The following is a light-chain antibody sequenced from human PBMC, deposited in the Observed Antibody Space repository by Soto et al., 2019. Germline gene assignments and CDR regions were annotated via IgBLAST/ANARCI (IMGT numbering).Light chain of an antibody. CDR1: QSISSW. CDR2: KAS. V-gene: IGKV1-5*03. J-gene: IGKJ1*01. Sequence: DIQMTQSPSTLSASVGDRITITCRASQSISSWLAWYQQKPGKAPKVLIYKASSLESGVPSRFSGSGSGTEFTLTISSLQPDDFATYYCQPYKTYWSFGQGTKVEIK. CDR3: QPYKTYWS.